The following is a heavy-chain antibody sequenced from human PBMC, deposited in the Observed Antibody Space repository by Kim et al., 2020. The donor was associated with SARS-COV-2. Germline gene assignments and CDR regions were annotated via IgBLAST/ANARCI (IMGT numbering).Heavy chain of an antibody. D-gene: IGHD5-12*01. CDR3: ARHGRGEWLRLGDAFDI. V-gene: IGHV4-39*01. CDR1: GGSISSSSYY. CDR2: IYYSGST. J-gene: IGHJ3*02. Sequence: SETLSLTCTVSGGSISSSSYYWGWIRQPPGKGLEWIGSIYYSGSTYYNPSLKSRVTISVDTSKNQFSLKLSSVTAADTAVYYCARHGRGEWLRLGDAFDIWGQGTMVTVSS.